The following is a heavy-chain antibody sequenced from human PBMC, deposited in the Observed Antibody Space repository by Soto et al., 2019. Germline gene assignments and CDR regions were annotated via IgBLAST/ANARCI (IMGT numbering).Heavy chain of an antibody. V-gene: IGHV1-2*02. CDR1: EYTFTDNY. CDR2: LNPNSGAT. D-gene: IGHD2-2*01. Sequence: ASVKVSCKASEYTFTDNYIYWIRQAPGQGLEWMGWLNPNSGATDFAQRFQGRVTLTSDTSISTAYMELNRLTSDDTAVFYCARQSCGSTSCFYDYWGPGALVTVSS. CDR3: ARQSCGSTSCFYDY. J-gene: IGHJ4*02.